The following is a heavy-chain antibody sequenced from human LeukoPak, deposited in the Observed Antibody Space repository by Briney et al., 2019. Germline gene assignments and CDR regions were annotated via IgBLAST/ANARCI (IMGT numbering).Heavy chain of an antibody. Sequence: GGTLRLSCAASGFTFSSYGMSWVRQAPGKGLEWVSAISGSGGCTYYADSVKGRFTISRDNSKNTLYLQMNSLRAEDTAVYYCAKGGITMVPRRRPLDFDYWGQGTLVTVSS. V-gene: IGHV3-23*01. CDR2: ISGSGGCT. J-gene: IGHJ4*02. CDR3: AKGGITMVPRRRPLDFDY. CDR1: GFTFSSYG. D-gene: IGHD3-10*01.